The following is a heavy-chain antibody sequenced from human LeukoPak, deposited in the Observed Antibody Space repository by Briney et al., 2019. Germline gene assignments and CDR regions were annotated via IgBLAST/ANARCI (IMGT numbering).Heavy chain of an antibody. CDR2: IYYSGST. V-gene: IGHV4-59*01. Sequence: SETLSLTFTVSGGSLSSYYWSLVRQPPGEGLEWIGYIYYSGSTNYNPSLKSRVTISVDTSKNQFSLKLSSVTAADTAVYYCARDKPHLRPLDIWGQGTMVTVSS. J-gene: IGHJ3*02. CDR3: ARDKPHLRPLDI. CDR1: GGSLSSYY.